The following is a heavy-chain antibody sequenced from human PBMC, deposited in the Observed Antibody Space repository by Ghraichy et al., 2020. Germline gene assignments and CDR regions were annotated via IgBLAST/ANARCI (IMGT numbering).Heavy chain of an antibody. CDR3: TKKSMYPEYFQQ. J-gene: IGHJ1*01. Sequence: GGSLSLSCAASGFTFSNYGMSWVRQAPGKGLEWVACINAGASKTFYAESVEGRFTISRDNSKNTLYLQMNSLRAEDTAVYFCTKKSMYPEYFQQWGQGTLVTVAS. V-gene: IGHV3-23*01. CDR2: INAGASKT. D-gene: IGHD2-8*01. CDR1: GFTFSNYG.